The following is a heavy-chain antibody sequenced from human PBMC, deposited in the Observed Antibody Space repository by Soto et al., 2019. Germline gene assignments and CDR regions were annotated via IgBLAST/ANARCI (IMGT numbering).Heavy chain of an antibody. CDR3: ARVDLESFDL. CDR1: GFTFRNYW. D-gene: IGHD1-1*01. Sequence: WGSLSLTCAASGFTFRNYWMHWFRQAPAKGLVWVSRISDYGRINYADSVKDRFIISRDDARSELYLQLNDLRVADTATYYCARVDLESFDLWGQGAMVTVYS. J-gene: IGHJ4*02. CDR2: ISDYGRI. V-gene: IGHV3-74*01.